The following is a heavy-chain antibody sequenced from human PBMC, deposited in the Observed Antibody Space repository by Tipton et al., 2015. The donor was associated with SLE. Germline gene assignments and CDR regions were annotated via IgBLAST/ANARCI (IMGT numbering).Heavy chain of an antibody. J-gene: IGHJ4*02. Sequence: SLRLSCAASGFTFSDYTLNWVRQAPGKGLEWVSSISGSLSYIYYTDSVKGRFTISRDNPKSSLYLQMNNLRVEDTGIYYCARDHPPHYWGQGTLVTVSS. CDR1: GFTFSDYT. CDR3: ARDHPPHY. V-gene: IGHV3-21*01. CDR2: ISGSLSYI.